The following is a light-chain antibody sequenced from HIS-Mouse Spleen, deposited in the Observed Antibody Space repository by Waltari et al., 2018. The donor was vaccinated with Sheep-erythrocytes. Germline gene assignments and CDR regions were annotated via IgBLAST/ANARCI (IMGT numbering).Light chain of an antibody. Sequence: QSALTQPASVSGSPGQSITISCTGTSSDVGSYNLVSWNQQHPGKAPKLVIYEASKRPSGVPDRFSGSKSGSTASLTISGLQAEDEADYYCCSYAGSYNHVFATGTKVTVL. CDR1: SSDVGSYNL. CDR3: CSYAGSYNHV. V-gene: IGLV2-14*02. CDR2: EAS. J-gene: IGLJ1*01.